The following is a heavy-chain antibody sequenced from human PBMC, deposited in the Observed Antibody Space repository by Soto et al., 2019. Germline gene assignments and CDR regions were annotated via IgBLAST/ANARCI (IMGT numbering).Heavy chain of an antibody. J-gene: IGHJ6*03. CDR3: GGTPASWYYYYYMDV. Sequence: GGSLRLSCAASGFTFSDYYMSWIRQAPGKGLEWVSYISSSGSTIYYADSVKGRFTISRDNAKNSLYLQMNSLRAEDTAVYYCGGTPASWYYYYYMDVWGKGTTVTVSS. D-gene: IGHD1-1*01. V-gene: IGHV3-11*01. CDR2: ISSSGSTI. CDR1: GFTFSDYY.